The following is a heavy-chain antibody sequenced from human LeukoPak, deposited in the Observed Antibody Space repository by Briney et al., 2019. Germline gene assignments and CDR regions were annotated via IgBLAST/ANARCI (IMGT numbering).Heavy chain of an antibody. D-gene: IGHD7-27*01. V-gene: IGHV4-34*01. J-gene: IGHJ4*02. CDR3: ARGLGLRDY. CDR1: GLTFSGYY. Sequence: PSETLSLTCAVYGLTFSGYYWSWIPQPPGKGLVWIGEINHSGSTNYNPSLKSRVTISVDTSKNQFSLKLSSVTAADTAVYYCARGLGLRDYWGQGTLVTVSS. CDR2: INHSGST.